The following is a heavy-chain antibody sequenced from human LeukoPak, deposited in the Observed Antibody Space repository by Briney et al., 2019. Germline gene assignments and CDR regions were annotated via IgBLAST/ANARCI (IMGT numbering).Heavy chain of an antibody. CDR3: ARQRRYCSGDNCYQRTFDY. D-gene: IGHD2-15*01. J-gene: IGHJ4*02. Sequence: GGSLRLSCAASGFTFSSYAMSWVRQAPGEGLEWVANIKQDGSEKYYVDSVKGRFTISRDNAKNSLYLQMNSLRAEDTAVYYCARQRRYCSGDNCYQRTFDYWGQGTLVTVSS. CDR1: GFTFSSYA. CDR2: IKQDGSEK. V-gene: IGHV3-7*01.